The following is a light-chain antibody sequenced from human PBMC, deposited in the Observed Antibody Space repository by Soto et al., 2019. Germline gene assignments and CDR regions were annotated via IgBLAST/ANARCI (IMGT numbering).Light chain of an antibody. CDR1: SSGVGGYNY. V-gene: IGLV2-14*01. CDR2: EVS. CDR3: SSCTSSSTRV. J-gene: IGLJ3*02. Sequence: QSALTQPASVSGSPGQSITISCTGTSSGVGGYNYVSWYQQHPGKAPKLMIYEVSNRPSGVSNRFSGSKSGNTASLTISGLQAEDEADYYCSSCTSSSTRVFGGGTKLTVL.